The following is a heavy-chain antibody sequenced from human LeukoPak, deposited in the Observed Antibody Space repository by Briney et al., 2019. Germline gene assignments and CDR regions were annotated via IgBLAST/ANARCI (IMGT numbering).Heavy chain of an antibody. CDR1: GYTFTSYD. Sequence: GASVKVSCKASGYTFTSYDINWVRQATGQGLEWMGWMNPNSGNTGYAQKFQGRVTMTRNTSISTAYMELSSLRSEDTAVYYCAIIAAGRYGLDYWGQGTLVTVSS. CDR3: AIIAAGRYGLDY. J-gene: IGHJ4*02. D-gene: IGHD6-13*01. V-gene: IGHV1-8*01. CDR2: MNPNSGNT.